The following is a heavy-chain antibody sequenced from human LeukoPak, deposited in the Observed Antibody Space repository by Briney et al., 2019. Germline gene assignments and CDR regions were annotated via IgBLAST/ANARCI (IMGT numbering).Heavy chain of an antibody. D-gene: IGHD6-13*01. Sequence: ASVKVSCKASGGTFSSYAISWVRQAPGQGLEWMGWINPNSGGTNYAQKFQGRVTMTRDTSISTAYMELSRLRSDDTAVYYCARVISSSWYGKWFDPWGQGTLVTVSS. CDR3: ARVISSSWYGKWFDP. V-gene: IGHV1-2*02. CDR1: GGTFSSYA. J-gene: IGHJ5*02. CDR2: INPNSGGT.